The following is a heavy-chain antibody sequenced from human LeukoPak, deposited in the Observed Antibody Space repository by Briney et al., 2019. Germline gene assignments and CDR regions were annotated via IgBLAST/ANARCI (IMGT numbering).Heavy chain of an antibody. J-gene: IGHJ1*01. D-gene: IGHD2-21*02. CDR3: ARHGTAPRPFQL. CDR2: VYYSGTT. Sequence: SETLSLTCTVSGGSISSYYWSWIRQPPGKGLEWIGYVYYSGTTNYNPSLESRVTISVDTSKNQFSLKLTSVAAADTAVYYCARHGTAPRPFQLWGQGTLVTVSS. CDR1: GGSISSYY. V-gene: IGHV4-59*08.